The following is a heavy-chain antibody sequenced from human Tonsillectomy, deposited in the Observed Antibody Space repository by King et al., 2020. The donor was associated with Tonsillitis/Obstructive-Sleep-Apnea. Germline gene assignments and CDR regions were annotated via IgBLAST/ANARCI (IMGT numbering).Heavy chain of an antibody. J-gene: IGHJ4*02. CDR3: AEYSSSSGVGY. Sequence: HVQLVESGGGLVKPGGSLRLSCAASGFSFSDYYMTWIRQAPGKGLEWVSYISSSSSYTNYADSVKGRFTISRDNAKNSLYLQMNSLRAEDTAVYYCAEYSSSSGVGYWGQGTLVTVSS. V-gene: IGHV3-11*05. CDR2: ISSSSSYT. CDR1: GFSFSDYY. D-gene: IGHD6-6*01.